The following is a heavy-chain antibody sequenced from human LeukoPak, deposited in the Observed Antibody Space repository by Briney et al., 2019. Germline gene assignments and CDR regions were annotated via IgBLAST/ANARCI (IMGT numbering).Heavy chain of an antibody. D-gene: IGHD6-13*01. Sequence: SVKVSCKASGGTFSSYAISWVRQAPGQELEWMGRIIPILGIANYAQKFQGRVTITADKSTSTAYMELSSLRSEDTAVYYCARGWAAAGTGNWFDPWGQGALVTVSS. CDR2: IIPILGIA. CDR1: GGTFSSYA. V-gene: IGHV1-69*04. J-gene: IGHJ5*02. CDR3: ARGWAAAGTGNWFDP.